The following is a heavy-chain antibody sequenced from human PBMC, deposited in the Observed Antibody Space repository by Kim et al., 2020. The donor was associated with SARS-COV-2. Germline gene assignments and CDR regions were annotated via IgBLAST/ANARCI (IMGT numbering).Heavy chain of an antibody. D-gene: IGHD3-22*01. CDR1: GFTFSRYG. V-gene: IGHV3-33*08. CDR2: IWEDGSNK. J-gene: IGHJ3*02. CDR3: ARGYYDSRGYPRRDAFDI. Sequence: GGSLRLSCEASGFTFSRYGMHWVRQAPGKGLEWVAIIWEDGSNKFYVDSVKGRFTISRDNSKNTLYLQMNSLRAEDMAVYYCARGYYDSRGYPRRDAFDIWGQGTMVTVSS.